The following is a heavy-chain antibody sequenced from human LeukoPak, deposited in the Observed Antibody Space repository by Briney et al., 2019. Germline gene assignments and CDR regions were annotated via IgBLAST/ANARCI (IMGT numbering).Heavy chain of an antibody. CDR1: GFTVSSNY. Sequence: GGSLRLSCAASGFTVSSNYMSWVRQAPGKGLEWVSVIYPGGSTYYADSVKGRFTISRDNSKNTLYLQMNSLRVEDTAVYYCAKATSVTTLFDYWGQGTLVTVSS. CDR3: AKATSVTTLFDY. D-gene: IGHD4-17*01. J-gene: IGHJ4*02. V-gene: IGHV3-53*01. CDR2: IYPGGST.